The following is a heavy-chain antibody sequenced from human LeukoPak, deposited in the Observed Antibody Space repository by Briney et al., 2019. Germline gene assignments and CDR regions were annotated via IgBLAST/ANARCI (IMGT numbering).Heavy chain of an antibody. CDR2: INPNSGGT. J-gene: IGHJ6*03. Sequence: ASVKVSCKASGYTFTGYYMHWVRQAPGQGLEWMGWINPNSGGTNYAQKFQGRVTMTRDTSISTAYMELSRLRSDDTAVYYCAREGIAAAGTVYYYYMDVWGKGTTVTVSS. V-gene: IGHV1-2*02. CDR1: GYTFTGYY. D-gene: IGHD6-13*01. CDR3: AREGIAAAGTVYYYYMDV.